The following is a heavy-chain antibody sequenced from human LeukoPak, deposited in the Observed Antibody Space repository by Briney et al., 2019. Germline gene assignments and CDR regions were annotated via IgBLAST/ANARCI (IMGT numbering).Heavy chain of an antibody. Sequence: GRSLRLSCEGTGFTFEDFAMHWVRQAPGKGMEWVAGITWNSGRVDYADSVKGRFTISRDNARKSVYLQMNSLRPGDTAFYYCAKTHDGSGFLNDAYDVWGQGAMVTVSS. D-gene: IGHD3-22*01. J-gene: IGHJ3*01. V-gene: IGHV3-9*01. CDR3: AKTHDGSGFLNDAYDV. CDR1: GFTFEDFA. CDR2: ITWNSGRV.